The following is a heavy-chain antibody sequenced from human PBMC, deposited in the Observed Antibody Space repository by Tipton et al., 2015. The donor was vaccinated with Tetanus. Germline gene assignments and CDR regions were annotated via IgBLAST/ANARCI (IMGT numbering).Heavy chain of an antibody. CDR2: INHSGST. CDR3: ARGGSYSYGPRGFDL. J-gene: IGHJ2*01. Sequence: LRLSCTVSGGSVRSGSYYWNWIRQSPGKGLEWIGEINHSGSTTYSPSFKSRVTISVDTPKNQFSLKLTSLTVADTAVYYCARGGSYSYGPRGFDLWGRGTLVTVSS. V-gene: IGHV4-39*07. CDR1: GGSVRSGSYY. D-gene: IGHD5-18*01.